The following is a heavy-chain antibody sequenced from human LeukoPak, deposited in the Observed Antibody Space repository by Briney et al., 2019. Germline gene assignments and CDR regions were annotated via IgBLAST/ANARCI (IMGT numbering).Heavy chain of an antibody. Sequence: GGSLRLSCAASGFTFSSYSMNWVRQAPGEGLEWVPSISSSSSYIYYADSVKGRFTISRDNAKNSLYLQMNSLRAEDTAVYYCARESRRDIVVVVAAIWFDPWGQGTLVTVSS. CDR1: GFTFSSYS. CDR2: ISSSSSYI. CDR3: ARESRRDIVVVVAAIWFDP. V-gene: IGHV3-21*01. D-gene: IGHD2-15*01. J-gene: IGHJ5*02.